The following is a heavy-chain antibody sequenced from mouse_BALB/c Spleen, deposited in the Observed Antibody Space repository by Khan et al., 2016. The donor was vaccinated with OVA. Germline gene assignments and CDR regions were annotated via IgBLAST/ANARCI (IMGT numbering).Heavy chain of an antibody. CDR1: GYSITSGYG. D-gene: IGHD1-2*01. V-gene: IGHV3-2*02. CDR2: ISYSGST. Sequence: EVQLQESGPGLVKPSQSLSLTCTVTGYSITSGYGWNWIRQFPGNKLEWMVYISYSGSTNYNPSLTSRISITRDTPKNQFFLQLNSVTTEDTATYYCARTARIKYWGQGTTLTVSS. CDR3: ARTARIKY. J-gene: IGHJ2*01.